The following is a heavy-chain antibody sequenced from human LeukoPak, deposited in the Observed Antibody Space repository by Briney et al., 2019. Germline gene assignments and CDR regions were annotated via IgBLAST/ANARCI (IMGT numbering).Heavy chain of an antibody. CDR1: GGSISSSSYY. V-gene: IGHV4-39*07. D-gene: IGHD3-22*01. CDR3: ARATYYDSSGYPLIFDY. J-gene: IGHJ4*02. CDR2: IYYSGST. Sequence: RSSETLSLTCTVSGGSISSSSYYWGWIRQPPGKGLEWIGSIYYSGSTYYNPSLKSRVTISVDTSKNQLSLKLSSVTAADTAVYYCARATYYDSSGYPLIFDYWGQGTLVTVSS.